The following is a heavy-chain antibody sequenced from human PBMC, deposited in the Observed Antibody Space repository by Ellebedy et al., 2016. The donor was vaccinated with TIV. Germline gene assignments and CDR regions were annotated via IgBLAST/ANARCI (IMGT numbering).Heavy chain of an antibody. CDR1: GGSISGSRYY. CDR2: IFDTGST. Sequence: SETLSLTCTVSGGSISGSRYYWGWIRQPPGKGLEWIGNIFDTGSTYYNPSLKSRVTISVDKSKNQLSLKLSSVTAADTAVYYCARVPGTYFDSDGYFDYWGQGTLVTVSS. D-gene: IGHD3-22*01. CDR3: ARVPGTYFDSDGYFDY. J-gene: IGHJ4*02. V-gene: IGHV4-39*07.